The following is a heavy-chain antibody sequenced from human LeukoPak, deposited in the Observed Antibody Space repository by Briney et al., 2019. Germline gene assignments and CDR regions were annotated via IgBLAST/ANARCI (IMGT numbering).Heavy chain of an antibody. V-gene: IGHV4-4*07. CDR2: IYTSGST. Sequence: SETLSLTCTVSGGSISSYYWSWIRQPAGKGLEWIGRIYTSGSTNYNPSLKSRVTMSVDTSKNQFSLKLSSVTAADTAVYYCASSGDYYDSKEAXDXWGXXXXVT. J-gene: IGHJ3*01. D-gene: IGHD3-22*01. CDR1: GGSISSYY. CDR3: ASSGDYYDSKEAXDX.